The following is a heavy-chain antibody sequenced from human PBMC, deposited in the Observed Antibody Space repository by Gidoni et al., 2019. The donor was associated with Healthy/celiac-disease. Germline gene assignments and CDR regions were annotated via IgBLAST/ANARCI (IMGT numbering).Heavy chain of an antibody. D-gene: IGHD3-3*01. Sequence: QVQLHPWGAVRLKPSEALSLTCTVYGGYFSGYYWRWIRQPPGKGLECIVEINHSVSTNYNPPLKSRVTISVDTSKNQSSLKLSSVTAADTAVYYCARGDYDFWSGHAFDIWGQGTMVTVSS. V-gene: IGHV4-34*01. CDR3: ARGDYDFWSGHAFDI. CDR2: INHSVST. J-gene: IGHJ3*02. CDR1: GGYFSGYY.